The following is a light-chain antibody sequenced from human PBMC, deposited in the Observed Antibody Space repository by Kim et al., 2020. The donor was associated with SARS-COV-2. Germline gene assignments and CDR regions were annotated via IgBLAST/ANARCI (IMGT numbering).Light chain of an antibody. V-gene: IGKV1-5*01. J-gene: IGKJ1*01. CDR1: QSISSW. Sequence: DIQMTQSPSTLSASVGDRVTIRCRASQSISSWLAWYQQKPGKAPKLLIYDASTLESGVPSRFSGSGSGTEFTLTINSLQPDDFATYYCQQYDSHETFGQGTKVDIK. CDR3: QQYDSHET. CDR2: DAS.